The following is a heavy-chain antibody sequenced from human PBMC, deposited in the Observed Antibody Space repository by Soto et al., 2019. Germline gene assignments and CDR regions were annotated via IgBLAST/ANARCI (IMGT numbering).Heavy chain of an antibody. Sequence: SQTRSLAWTFSSDSISTYYLSLVRQPPGMGLEWIGYIYYSGSTNYNPSLKSRVTISVDTSKNQFSLKLSSVTAADTAVYYFAREVIIRYYYYYMDVWGKGTTVTVSS. CDR2: IYYSGST. CDR3: AREVIIRYYYYYMDV. CDR1: SDSISTYY. V-gene: IGHV4-59*01. J-gene: IGHJ6*03. D-gene: IGHD3-3*01.